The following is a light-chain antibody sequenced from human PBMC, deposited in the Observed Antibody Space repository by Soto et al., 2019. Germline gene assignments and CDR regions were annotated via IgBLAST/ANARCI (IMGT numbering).Light chain of an antibody. Sequence: QSALTQPASVSGSPGQSITISCTGTSSDVGGYNYVSWYQQHPGIAPKLLIYGVTNRPSGVSPRFSGSKSGNTASLTISGLQAEXEADYHCSSYTSASTLLYLFGTGTKVTVL. CDR2: GVT. J-gene: IGLJ1*01. CDR1: SSDVGGYNY. V-gene: IGLV2-14*01. CDR3: SSYTSASTLLYL.